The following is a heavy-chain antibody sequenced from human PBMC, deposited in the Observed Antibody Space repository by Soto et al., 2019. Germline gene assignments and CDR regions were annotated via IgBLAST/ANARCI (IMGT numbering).Heavy chain of an antibody. D-gene: IGHD6-13*01. Sequence: GGSLRLSCAASGFTFDDFAMHWVRQAPGNGLEWVSGISWNGGSIAYADSVKGRFTISRDNAKNSLYLQMNSLRAEDTALYYCAKSKQQLVRGENWFDPWGQGTLVTVSS. CDR2: ISWNGGSI. V-gene: IGHV3-9*01. J-gene: IGHJ5*02. CDR3: AKSKQQLVRGENWFDP. CDR1: GFTFDDFA.